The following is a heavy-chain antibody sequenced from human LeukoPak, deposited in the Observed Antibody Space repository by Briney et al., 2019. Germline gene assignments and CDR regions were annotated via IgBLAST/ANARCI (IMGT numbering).Heavy chain of an antibody. CDR1: GLNVSSNH. J-gene: IGHJ4*02. CDR3: ARAVFHSSGWTFTYYFDY. CDR2: IYRGGNT. Sequence: GGSLRLSCAASGLNVSSNHMSWVRQAPGKGLEWVSIIYRGGNTYYADSAKGRFTISRDSSKNTLSLQMNSLRVEDTAVYYCARAVFHSSGWTFTYYFDYWGQGTLVTVSS. V-gene: IGHV3-53*01. D-gene: IGHD6-19*01.